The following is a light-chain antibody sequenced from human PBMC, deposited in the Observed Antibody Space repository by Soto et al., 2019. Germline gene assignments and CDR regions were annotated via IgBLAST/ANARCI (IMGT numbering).Light chain of an antibody. J-gene: IGLJ3*02. V-gene: IGLV1-44*01. CDR1: RSNMGSNA. Sequence: QSVLTQPPSASGTPGQRVTISCSGSRSNMGSNAVSWYQQLPGTAPKLLIYNDNQRPSGVPDRFSASKSGTSASLAISGLQSEDEADYYCAAWDDSLNARGVFGGGTQLTVL. CDR3: AAWDDSLNARGV. CDR2: NDN.